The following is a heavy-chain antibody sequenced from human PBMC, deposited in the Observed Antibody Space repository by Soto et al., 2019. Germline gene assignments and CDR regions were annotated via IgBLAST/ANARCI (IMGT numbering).Heavy chain of an antibody. CDR2: IYHSGST. Sequence: SDTLSLTCAVSGYSISSGYYWGWIRQPPGKGLEWIGSIYHSGSTYYNPSLKSRVTISVDTSKNQFSLKLSSVTAADTAVYYCARCGYSGYEATRPYYYYGLEVWGQGPTVTVSS. CDR1: GYSISSGYY. CDR3: ARCGYSGYEATRPYYYYGLEV. V-gene: IGHV4-38-2*01. D-gene: IGHD5-12*01. J-gene: IGHJ6*02.